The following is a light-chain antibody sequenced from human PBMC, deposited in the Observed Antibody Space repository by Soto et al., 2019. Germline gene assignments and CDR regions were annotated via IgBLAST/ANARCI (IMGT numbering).Light chain of an antibody. J-gene: IGKJ2*01. V-gene: IGKV3-15*01. CDR2: WAS. CDR3: QQYYNTPYT. CDR1: QSVSSN. Sequence: EIVMTQSPATLSVSPGERATLSCRASQSVSSNLAWYQQRPGQPPRLLLYWASTRESGVPDRFIGSGSETDFTLTISSLQAGDEAIYHCQQYYNTPYTFGQGTTLEIK.